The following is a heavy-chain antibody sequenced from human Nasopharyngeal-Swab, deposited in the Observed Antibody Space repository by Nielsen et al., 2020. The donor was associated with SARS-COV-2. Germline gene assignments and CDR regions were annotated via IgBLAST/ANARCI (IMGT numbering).Heavy chain of an antibody. J-gene: IGHJ5*02. CDR2: IYYSGST. V-gene: IGHV4-31*03. CDR3: ARARTRTIFGVVGWFDP. CDR1: GGSISSGGYY. D-gene: IGHD3-3*01. Sequence: SETLSLTCTVSGGSISSGGYYWSWIRQHPGKGLEWIGYIYYSGSTYYNPSHKSRVTISVDTSKNQFSLKLSSVTAADTAVYYCARARTRTIFGVVGWFDPWGQGTLVTVSS.